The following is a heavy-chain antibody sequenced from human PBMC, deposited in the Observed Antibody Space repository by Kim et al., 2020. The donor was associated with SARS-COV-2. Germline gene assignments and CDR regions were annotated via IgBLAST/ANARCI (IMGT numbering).Heavy chain of an antibody. CDR3: ARYGHYGDYSYYYYGMDV. J-gene: IGHJ6*01. CDR2: IYYSGST. V-gene: IGHV4-59*01. D-gene: IGHD4-17*01. CDR1: GGSISSYY. Sequence: SETLSLTCTVSGGSISSYYWSWIRQPPGKGLEWIGYIYYSGSTNYNPSLKSRVTISVDTSKNQFSLKLSSVTAADTAVYYCARYGHYGDYSYYYYGMDV.